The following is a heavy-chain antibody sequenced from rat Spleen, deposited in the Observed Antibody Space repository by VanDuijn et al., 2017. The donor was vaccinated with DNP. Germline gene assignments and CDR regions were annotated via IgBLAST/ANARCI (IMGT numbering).Heavy chain of an antibody. V-gene: IGHV2S12*01. CDR3: SRDRDXXGIRXWYFXF. CDR1: GFSLTSYG. J-gene: IGHJ1*01. Sequence: QVQLKESGPGLVQPSQTLSLTCTVSGFSLTSYGVSWVRQPPGKGLEWIAAISSGGSTYYNSVFKSRLSISRDTSKSQVFLKMNSLQTEDSAXYFCSRDRDXXGIRXWYFXFWGPGXMVTVSS. CDR2: ISSGGST. D-gene: IGHD1-4*01.